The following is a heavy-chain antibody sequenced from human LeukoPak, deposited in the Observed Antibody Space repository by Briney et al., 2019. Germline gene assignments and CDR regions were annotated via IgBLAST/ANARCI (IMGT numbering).Heavy chain of an antibody. CDR2: IYYSGST. J-gene: IGHJ4*02. Sequence: SETLSLTCTVSGASISSYYWSWIRQPPGKGLEWIGYIYYSGSTNYNPSLKSRVTIAVDTSKNQFSLKLSSVTAADTAVYYCAGDYGDYTNRYWGQGTLVTVSS. CDR3: AGDYGDYTNRY. D-gene: IGHD4-17*01. CDR1: GASISSYY. V-gene: IGHV4-59*13.